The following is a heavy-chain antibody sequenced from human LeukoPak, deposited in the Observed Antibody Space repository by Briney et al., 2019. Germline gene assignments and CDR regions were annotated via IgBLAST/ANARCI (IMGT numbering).Heavy chain of an antibody. Sequence: PSETLSLTCTVSGGSISSYYWSWIRQPPGKGLEWIGYIYYSGSTNYNPSLKSRVTISVDTSKNQFSLRLSSVTAADTAVYYCARPCCSGGSCYWGAFDIWGQGTMVTVSS. CDR1: GGSISSYY. V-gene: IGHV4-59*01. CDR3: ARPCCSGGSCYWGAFDI. D-gene: IGHD2-15*01. CDR2: IYYSGST. J-gene: IGHJ3*02.